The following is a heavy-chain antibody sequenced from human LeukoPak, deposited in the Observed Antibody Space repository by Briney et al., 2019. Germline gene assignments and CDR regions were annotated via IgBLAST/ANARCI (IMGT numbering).Heavy chain of an antibody. J-gene: IGHJ6*04. CDR3: ARDISARRMDV. V-gene: IGHV3-33*01. D-gene: IGHD6-25*01. Sequence: PGGSLRLSCAASGFTFSSYGMHWVRQAPGKGLECVAAIWYDGSNKEYADSVKGRFTIPRDNAKNTVYLQMKSLRAEDKAVYYCARDISARRMDVWGKGTAVTVSS. CDR1: GFTFSSYG. CDR2: IWYDGSNK.